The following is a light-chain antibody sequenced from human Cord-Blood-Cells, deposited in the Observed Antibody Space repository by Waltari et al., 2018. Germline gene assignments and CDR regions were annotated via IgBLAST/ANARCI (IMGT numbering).Light chain of an antibody. V-gene: IGLV3-21*03. CDR1: NIGSKS. CDR3: QVWDSSSDHLV. J-gene: IGLJ2*01. CDR2: DDS. Sequence: SYVLTQPPSVSVAPGKTARITCGGNNIGSKSVHWYQQKPGQAPVLVVYDDSDRTSGVPVRVSGSNSGNTATLTISSVEAGDEADDYCQVWDSSSDHLVFGGGTKLTVL.